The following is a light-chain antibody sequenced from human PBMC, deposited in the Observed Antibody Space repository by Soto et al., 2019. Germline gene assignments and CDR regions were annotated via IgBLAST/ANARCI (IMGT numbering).Light chain of an antibody. CDR2: EAS. V-gene: IGKV3-20*01. CDR3: QQYGSSPWT. CDR1: QSVSSSY. J-gene: IGKJ1*01. Sequence: EIVLTQSPGTLSLSPGERATLSCRASQSVSSSYLAWYQQKPGQAPRLLIYEASTRATGIPDRISGSGSGTDFTLTISRLEPEDFAVYYCQQYGSSPWTFGQGTRVEIK.